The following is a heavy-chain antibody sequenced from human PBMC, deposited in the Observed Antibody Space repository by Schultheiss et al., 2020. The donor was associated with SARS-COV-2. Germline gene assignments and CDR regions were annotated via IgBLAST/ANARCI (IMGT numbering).Heavy chain of an antibody. CDR2: ITPYNGLT. V-gene: IGHV1-18*01. J-gene: IGHJ4*02. Sequence: ASVKVSCLASGYTFPNYGISWVRQAPGQGLEWMGWITPYNGLTKYAQNLQGRVTMTTDTSTSTAYMELRSLRSDDTAVYYCARAGGYCNDGSCPYNFDYWGQGTLVTVSS. CDR3: ARAGGYCNDGSCPYNFDY. CDR1: GYTFPNYG. D-gene: IGHD2-15*01.